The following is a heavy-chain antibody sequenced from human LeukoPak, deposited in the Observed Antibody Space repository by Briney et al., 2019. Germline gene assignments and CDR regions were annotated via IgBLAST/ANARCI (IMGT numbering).Heavy chain of an antibody. Sequence: GGSLRLSCAASGFTFSDYYMSWIRQAPGKGLEWLSYIYGIDSAISYAASVKGRFTISRDNAKNSLYLQMNSLRAEDTAVYYCARDAYYYDSSSYYRNAFDIWGQGTVVTVSS. CDR3: ARDAYYYDSSSYYRNAFDI. CDR2: IYGIDSAI. V-gene: IGHV3-11*01. D-gene: IGHD3-22*01. J-gene: IGHJ3*02. CDR1: GFTFSDYY.